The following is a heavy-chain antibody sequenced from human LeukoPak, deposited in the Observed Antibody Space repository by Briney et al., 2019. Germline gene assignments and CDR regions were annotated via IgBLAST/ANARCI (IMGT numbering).Heavy chain of an antibody. J-gene: IGHJ6*04. CDR3: ARVTSLRFLEMDV. D-gene: IGHD3-3*01. CDR2: MNPNSGNT. V-gene: IGHV1-8*03. Sequence: GSVKVSCKASGYTFTSYDINWVGQASGQGLEGMGWMNPNSGNTGYAQKFQGRVTITRNTSISTAYMELSSLRSEDTAVYYCARVTSLRFLEMDVWGKGTTVTVSS. CDR1: GYTFTSYD.